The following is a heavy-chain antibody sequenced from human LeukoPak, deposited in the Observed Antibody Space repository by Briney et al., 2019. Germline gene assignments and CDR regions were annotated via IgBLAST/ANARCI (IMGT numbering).Heavy chain of an antibody. V-gene: IGHV1-46*01. D-gene: IGHD1-26*01. CDR3: ARGGVGATTYVWFDP. CDR1: GYTFTNYY. CDR2: INPSGGST. Sequence: ASVKVSRKTSGYTFTNYYIHWVRQAPGQGLECMGIINPSGGSTSYAQKFQGRVTMTKDMSTSTVYMELSSLRSEDTAVYYCARGGVGATTYVWFDPWGQGTLVTVSS. J-gene: IGHJ5*02.